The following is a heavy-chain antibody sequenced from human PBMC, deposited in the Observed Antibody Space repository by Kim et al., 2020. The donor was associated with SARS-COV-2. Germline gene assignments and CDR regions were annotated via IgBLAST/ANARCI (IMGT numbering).Heavy chain of an antibody. CDR3: ARAILAYCGGDCYPFDY. CDR2: INAGNGNT. V-gene: IGHV1-3*01. D-gene: IGHD2-21*01. J-gene: IGHJ4*02. Sequence: ASVKVSCKASGYTFTSYAMHWVRQAPGQRLEWMGWINAGNGNTKYSQKFQGRVTITRDTSASTAYMELSSLRSEDTAVYYCARAILAYCGGDCYPFDYWGQGTLVTVSS. CDR1: GYTFTSYA.